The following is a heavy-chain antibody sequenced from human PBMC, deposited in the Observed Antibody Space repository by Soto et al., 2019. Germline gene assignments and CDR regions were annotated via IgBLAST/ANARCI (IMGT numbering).Heavy chain of an antibody. V-gene: IGHV3-30-3*01. CDR2: ISSDGSNK. CDR3: AREGGYSYGGYYFDY. J-gene: IGHJ4*02. CDR1: GFTFSSYA. Sequence: QVQLEESGGGVVQPGRSLRLSCAASGFTFSSYAMHWVRQAPVKGLEWVAVISSDGSNKYYADSVKGRFTISRDNSKNTLYLQMNSLRAEDTAVYYCAREGGYSYGGYYFDYWGQGPLVTVSS. D-gene: IGHD5-18*01.